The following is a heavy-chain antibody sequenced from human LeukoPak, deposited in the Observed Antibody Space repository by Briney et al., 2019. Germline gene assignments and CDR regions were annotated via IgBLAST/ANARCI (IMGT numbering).Heavy chain of an antibody. CDR2: IIPILGIA. CDR1: GGTFSSYA. J-gene: IGHJ4*02. V-gene: IGHV1-69*04. D-gene: IGHD5-12*01. CDR3: ARHSGYDPYLDY. Sequence: ASVKVSCKASGGTFSSYAISWVRQAPGQGLEWMGRIIPILGIANYAQKFQGRVTITADKSTSTAYMELSSLRSDDTAVYYCARHSGYDPYLDYWGQGTLVTVSS.